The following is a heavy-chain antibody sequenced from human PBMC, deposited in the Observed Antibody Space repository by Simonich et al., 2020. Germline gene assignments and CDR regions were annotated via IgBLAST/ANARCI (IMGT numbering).Heavy chain of an antibody. Sequence: EVQLVESGGGVVRPGGSLRLSCAASGFAFDDYGMSWVRQAPGRGVEWVYGINWNGGRTGYADSGKGRFTISRDNAKNSLYLQMNSLRAEDTALYHCARGRNDFDYWGQGTLVTVSS. CDR1: GFAFDDYG. CDR3: ARGRNDFDY. J-gene: IGHJ4*02. CDR2: INWNGGRT. D-gene: IGHD1-1*01. V-gene: IGHV3-20*01.